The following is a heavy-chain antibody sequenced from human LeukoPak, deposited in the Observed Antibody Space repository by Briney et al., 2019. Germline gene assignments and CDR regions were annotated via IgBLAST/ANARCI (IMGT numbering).Heavy chain of an antibody. D-gene: IGHD3-10*01. CDR3: ARAPRLVMVRGVIMTYYFDY. Sequence: SETLSLTCAVYGGSFSGYYWSWIRQPPGKGLEWIGEINHSGSTNYNPSLKSQVTISVDTSKNQFSLKLSSVTAADTAVYYCARAPRLVMVRGVIMTYYFDYWGQGTLVTVSS. CDR2: INHSGST. J-gene: IGHJ4*02. V-gene: IGHV4-34*01. CDR1: GGSFSGYY.